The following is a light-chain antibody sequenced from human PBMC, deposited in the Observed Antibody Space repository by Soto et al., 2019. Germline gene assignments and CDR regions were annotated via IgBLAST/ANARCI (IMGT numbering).Light chain of an antibody. CDR3: QQYNNWPRT. CDR1: QSVSSN. J-gene: IGKJ1*01. V-gene: IGKV3-15*01. CDR2: GAS. Sequence: EIVMTQSPATLSVSPGERATLSCRASQSVSSNLAWYQQKPGQAPRLLIYGASTGATGILARFSGSGSGTEFTLTISSLQSEDFAVYYCQQYNNWPRTFGQGTKVEIK.